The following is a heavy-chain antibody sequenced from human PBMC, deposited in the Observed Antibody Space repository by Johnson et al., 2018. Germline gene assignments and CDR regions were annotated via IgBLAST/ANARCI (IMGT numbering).Heavy chain of an antibody. CDR1: GGSITTYY. CDR2: IHYSGNT. J-gene: IGHJ3*02. V-gene: IGHV4-59*12. D-gene: IGHD3-16*01. Sequence: QVQLQESGPGLVKPSETLSLTCTVSGGSITTYYWSWIRQPPGKDLEWNGYIHYSGNTNYNPSLKSRVTMSVDTSKNQFSLKLSSVTAADTAVYYCAREWVRGQLRGAFDIWGQGTMVTVSS. CDR3: AREWVRGQLRGAFDI.